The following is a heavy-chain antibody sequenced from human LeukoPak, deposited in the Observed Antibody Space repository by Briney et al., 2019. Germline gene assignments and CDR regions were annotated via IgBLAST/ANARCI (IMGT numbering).Heavy chain of an antibody. CDR2: IKQDGSDK. Sequence: GGSLRLSCAASGFTFSTYWMTWVRQAPGKGLEWVANIKQDGSDKYYVDSVKGRFTISRDNAKNSLYLQMNSLRAEDTAVYYCARDPTYYTPENYWGQGTLVTVSS. D-gene: IGHD1-26*01. CDR1: GFTFSTYW. CDR3: ARDPTYYTPENY. V-gene: IGHV3-7*01. J-gene: IGHJ4*02.